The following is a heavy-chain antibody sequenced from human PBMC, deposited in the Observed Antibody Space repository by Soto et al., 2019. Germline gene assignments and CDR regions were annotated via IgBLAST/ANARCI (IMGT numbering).Heavy chain of an antibody. Sequence: QVQLVQSGAEVKKPGASMKVSCKASGYIFTNYFVHWVRQAPGQGLEWMGMTSPSGGSGYAQQFQGRVTMTRDTSTSTLYMELISLKSEDTAVYYCARDWELGFWGQGTLVTVSS. V-gene: IGHV1-46*01. CDR3: ARDWELGF. CDR1: GYIFTNYF. D-gene: IGHD1-26*01. J-gene: IGHJ4*02. CDR2: TSPSGGS.